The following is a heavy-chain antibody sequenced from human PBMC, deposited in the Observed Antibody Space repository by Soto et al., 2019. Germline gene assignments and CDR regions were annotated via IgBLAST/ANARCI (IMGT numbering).Heavy chain of an antibody. CDR1: GFTVGTYG. CDR2: ISRDGGTK. V-gene: IGHV3-30*03. J-gene: IGHJ4*02. CDR3: TGEVASGY. Sequence: QVQLLESGGGVVQPGRSLKPPCAVFGFTVGTYGRHWVGQAPGKGLEWVAVISRDGGTKYYADSVKGRFTISRDNSRNTLFLEMNSLRGDDMAVYYCTGEVASGYWGQGTLVTVSS. D-gene: IGHD2-8*02.